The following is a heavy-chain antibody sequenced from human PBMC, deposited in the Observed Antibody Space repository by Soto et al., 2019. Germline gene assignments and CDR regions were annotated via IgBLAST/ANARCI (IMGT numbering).Heavy chain of an antibody. CDR2: ISGSLGSA. V-gene: IGHV3-23*01. D-gene: IGHD3-3*01. CDR3: AKDSRLPGFGLLIHAFDI. J-gene: IGHJ3*02. Sequence: GGSLRLSCAVAGFTFNANAMIWVRQAPGKGLEWVSTISGSLGSAYYAASVEGRFTISGDNSNNTLYLQMNSLRVEDTATYYCAKDSRLPGFGLLIHAFDIWGHGTMVTVSS. CDR1: GFTFNANA.